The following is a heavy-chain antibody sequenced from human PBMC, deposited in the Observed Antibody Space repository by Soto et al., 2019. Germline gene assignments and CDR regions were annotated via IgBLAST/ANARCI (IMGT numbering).Heavy chain of an antibody. CDR3: ARWHRGWSSFDY. V-gene: IGHV3-7*01. J-gene: IGHJ4*02. Sequence: GGSLRLSCAASGFSLSGYWMSWVRQAPGKGLEWVANIKQDGSETYYVASVRGRFTISRDNSKNTLYLQMNSLRAEDTAVYYCARWHRGWSSFDYWGQGTLVTVSS. CDR2: IKQDGSET. CDR1: GFSLSGYW. D-gene: IGHD6-19*01.